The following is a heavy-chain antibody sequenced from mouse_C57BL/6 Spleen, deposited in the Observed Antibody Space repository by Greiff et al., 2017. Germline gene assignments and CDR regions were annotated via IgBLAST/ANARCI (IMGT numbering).Heavy chain of an antibody. V-gene: IGHV1-76*01. CDR1: GYTFTDYY. Sequence: QVQLQQSGAELVRPGASVKLSCKASGYTFTDYYINWVKQRPGQGLEWIARIYPGSGNTYYNEKFKGKATLTAEKSSSTAYMQLSSLTSEDSAVYFCARSGDYGYDWFAYWGQGTLVTVSA. D-gene: IGHD2-2*01. J-gene: IGHJ3*01. CDR3: ARSGDYGYDWFAY. CDR2: IYPGSGNT.